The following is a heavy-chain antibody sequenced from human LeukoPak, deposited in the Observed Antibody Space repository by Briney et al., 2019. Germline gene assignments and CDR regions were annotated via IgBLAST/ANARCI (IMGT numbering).Heavy chain of an antibody. CDR3: ARDLSDYGDAYYYGMDV. CDR1: GFTFSSYW. V-gene: IGHV3-74*01. D-gene: IGHD4-17*01. Sequence: GGSLRLSCAASGFTFSSYWMHWVRQAPGKGLVGVSRINSDGSSTSYADSVKGRFTISRDNAKSTLYLQMNSLRAEDTAVYYCARDLSDYGDAYYYGMDVWGQGTTVTVSS. CDR2: INSDGSST. J-gene: IGHJ6*02.